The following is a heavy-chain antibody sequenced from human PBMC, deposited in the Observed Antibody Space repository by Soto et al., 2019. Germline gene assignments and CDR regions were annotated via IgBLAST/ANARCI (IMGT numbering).Heavy chain of an antibody. V-gene: IGHV1-18*01. CDR3: AREGGNFADY. CDR2: SSADNGNT. J-gene: IGHJ4*02. CDR1: GYTFTSYG. D-gene: IGHD1-1*01. Sequence: QVQLVQSGAEVKKPGASVKVSCKASGYTFTSYGISWVRQAPGQGLEWMGWSSADNGNTNYAQQLQGRVTLTTATATSTADMELRSLRSDDTAVYCCAREGGNFADYWGQGTLVTVSS.